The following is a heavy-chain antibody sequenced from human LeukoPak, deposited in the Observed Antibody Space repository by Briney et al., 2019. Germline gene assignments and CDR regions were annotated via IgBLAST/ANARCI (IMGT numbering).Heavy chain of an antibody. Sequence: KTSETLSLTCTVSVGSIGSGSYYWSWIRQPAGKGLEWIGRIYTSGSTNYNPSLKSRVTISVDTNKNQFSLKLCSVTAADTAVYYCARAGLYSSSSDYWGQGTLVTVSS. CDR3: ARAGLYSSSSDY. D-gene: IGHD6-6*01. CDR1: VGSIGSGSYY. V-gene: IGHV4-61*02. CDR2: IYTSGST. J-gene: IGHJ4*02.